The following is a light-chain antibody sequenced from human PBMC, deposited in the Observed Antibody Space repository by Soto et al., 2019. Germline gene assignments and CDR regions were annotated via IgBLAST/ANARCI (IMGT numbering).Light chain of an antibody. CDR2: EVS. Sequence: QSVLTQPASVSGSPGQSITISCTGTSSDVGGYKFVSWYQQHPGKAPKLMIYEVSNRPSGVSHRFSGSKSGNTASLTVYGLQAEDEADYFCSSYVGNNNLLFGGGTKVTVL. CDR3: SSYVGNNNLL. J-gene: IGLJ3*02. V-gene: IGLV2-14*01. CDR1: SSDVGGYKF.